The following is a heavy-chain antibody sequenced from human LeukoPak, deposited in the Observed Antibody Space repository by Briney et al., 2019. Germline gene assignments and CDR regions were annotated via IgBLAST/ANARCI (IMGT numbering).Heavy chain of an antibody. CDR3: VRDPSHYGMDL. CDR2: INSSGSTI. CDR1: GFTFSDYY. Sequence: PGGSLRLSCAASGFTFSDYYMSWVRQAPGKGLEWVSDINSSGSTIYYADSVKGRFTISSDNAKNSVYLQMNSPRAEDTAVYYRVRDPSHYGMDLWGQGTTVAVSS. J-gene: IGHJ6*02. D-gene: IGHD6-6*01. V-gene: IGHV3-11*01.